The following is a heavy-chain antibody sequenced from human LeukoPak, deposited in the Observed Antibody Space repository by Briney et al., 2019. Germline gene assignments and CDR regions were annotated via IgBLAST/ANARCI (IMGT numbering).Heavy chain of an antibody. J-gene: IGHJ5*02. CDR1: GFSFCNYE. V-gene: IGHV3-48*03. CDR2: ISSSASTI. D-gene: IGHD3-3*02. Sequence: SGGSLRLSCAASGFSFCNYEMNWVRQAPGKGLEWVSYISSSASTIYYADSVKGRFTISRDNAKNSLYLQMNSLRAEDTAVYYFARGLFYSIEYSNCFDPWGQGTLVTVSS. CDR3: ARGLFYSIEYSNCFDP.